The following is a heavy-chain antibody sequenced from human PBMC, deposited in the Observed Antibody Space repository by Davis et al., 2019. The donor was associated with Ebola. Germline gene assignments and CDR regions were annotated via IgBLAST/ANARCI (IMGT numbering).Heavy chain of an antibody. CDR1: GYTFTSYG. Sequence: AASVQVSCKASGYTFTSYGISWVRQAPGQGLEWMGWISAYNGNPNHAQKLQGRVTMTTDTSTSTAYMELRSLRSDDTAVYYCARVSDTVTTFDIWGQGTMVSVST. CDR3: ARVSDTVTTFDI. V-gene: IGHV1-18*01. J-gene: IGHJ3*02. CDR2: ISAYNGNP. D-gene: IGHD4-17*01.